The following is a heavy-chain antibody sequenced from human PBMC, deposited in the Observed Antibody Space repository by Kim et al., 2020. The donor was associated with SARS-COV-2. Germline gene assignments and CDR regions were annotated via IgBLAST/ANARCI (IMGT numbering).Heavy chain of an antibody. V-gene: IGHV4-61*01. CDR1: GGSVSSGSYY. CDR2: IYYSGST. J-gene: IGHJ5*02. Sequence: SETLSLTCTVSGGSVSSGSYYWSWIRQPPGKGLEWIGYIYYSGSTNYNPSLKSRVTISVDTSKNQFSLKLSSVTAADTAVYYCASDIVVVPAAIGSWFDPWGQGTLGTVSS. D-gene: IGHD2-2*02. CDR3: ASDIVVVPAAIGSWFDP.